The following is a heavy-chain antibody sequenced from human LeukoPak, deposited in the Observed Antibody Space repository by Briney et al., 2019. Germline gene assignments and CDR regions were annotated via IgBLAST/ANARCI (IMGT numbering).Heavy chain of an antibody. V-gene: IGHV1-2*02. CDR1: GYTFSDYH. CDR3: ASLTYYYYMDV. Sequence: ASVKVSCKASGYTFSDYHIHWLRQAPGQGLEWMGWSNPSSGGTNYAEKFHGRVTMTRDTSTNAAYMELRSLRSDDTAVYYCASLTYYYYMDVWGKGTTVTVSS. J-gene: IGHJ6*03. CDR2: SNPSSGGT.